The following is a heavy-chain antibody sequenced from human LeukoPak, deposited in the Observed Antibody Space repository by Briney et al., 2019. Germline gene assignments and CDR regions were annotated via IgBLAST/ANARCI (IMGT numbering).Heavy chain of an antibody. D-gene: IGHD5-18*01. CDR1: GASISNYY. CDR3: ARVRGITSMAYFDY. CDR2: INASENT. Sequence: PSETLSLTCTVSGASISNYYWIWIRPPAGKGLEWIGLINASENTTYNPSLTSLVTMSVDTSKNQFSLKLSSVTAADTAMYYCARVRGITSMAYFDYWGQGTLVTVSS. V-gene: IGHV4-4*07. J-gene: IGHJ4*02.